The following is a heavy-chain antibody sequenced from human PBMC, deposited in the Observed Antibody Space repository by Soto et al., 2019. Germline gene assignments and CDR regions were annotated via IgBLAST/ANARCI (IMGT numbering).Heavy chain of an antibody. D-gene: IGHD3-22*01. CDR1: GYRFTGYY. Sequence: QVQLVQSGAEVRKPGASVKVSCRASGYRFTGYYIHWVRQAPGQGLEWMGWVKANNGDTEDAQKFRGRVTLTGDTSISTAYMELYRLRSDDTAVYYCARGLTQSSGRGGIFDFWGQGTLVTVSS. CDR3: ARGLTQSSGRGGIFDF. V-gene: IGHV1-2*02. J-gene: IGHJ4*02. CDR2: VKANNGDT.